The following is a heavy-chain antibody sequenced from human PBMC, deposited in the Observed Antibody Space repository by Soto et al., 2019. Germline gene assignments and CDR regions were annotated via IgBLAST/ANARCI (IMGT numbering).Heavy chain of an antibody. V-gene: IGHV4-31*03. Sequence: LSLTCTVSGGSISSGGYYWSWIRQHPGKGLEWIGYIYYSGSTYYNPSLKSRVTISVDTSKNQFSLKLSSVTAADTAVYYCAREIAVAGFDFDYWGQGTQVTVSS. D-gene: IGHD6-19*01. CDR2: IYYSGST. CDR3: AREIAVAGFDFDY. J-gene: IGHJ4*02. CDR1: GGSISSGGYY.